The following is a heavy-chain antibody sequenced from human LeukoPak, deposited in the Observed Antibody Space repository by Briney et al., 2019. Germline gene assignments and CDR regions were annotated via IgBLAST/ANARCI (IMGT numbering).Heavy chain of an antibody. CDR3: ARGGNWATYFDY. CDR2: IIPILGIA. V-gene: IGHV1-69*02. D-gene: IGHD7-27*01. Sequence: SVKVSCKDSGCSFSSYTISWVRQAPGQGLEWMGRIIPILGIANYAQKFQGRVTITADKSTSTAYMELSSLRSEDTAVYYCARGGNWATYFDYWGQGTLVTVSS. CDR1: GCSFSSYT. J-gene: IGHJ4*02.